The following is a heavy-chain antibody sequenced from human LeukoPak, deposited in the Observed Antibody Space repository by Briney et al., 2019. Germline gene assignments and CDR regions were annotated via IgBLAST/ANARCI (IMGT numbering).Heavy chain of an antibody. D-gene: IGHD1-26*01. CDR3: ARDEDVGATGLYDY. CDR2: ISWDGGST. V-gene: IGHV3-43D*03. CDR1: GFTFDDYA. J-gene: IGHJ4*02. Sequence: HPGGSLRLSCAASGFTFDDYAMHWVRQAPGKGLEWVSLISWDGGSTYYADSVKGRFTISRDNSKNSLYLQMNSLRAEDTAVYYCARDEDVGATGLYDYWGQGTLVTVSS.